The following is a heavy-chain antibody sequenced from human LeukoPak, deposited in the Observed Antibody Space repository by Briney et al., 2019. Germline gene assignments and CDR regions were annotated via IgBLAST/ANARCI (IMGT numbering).Heavy chain of an antibody. CDR3: ARDREEGYFDY. CDR2: VYYSGSA. CDR1: GDSIRSYY. J-gene: IGHJ4*02. V-gene: IGHV4-59*01. Sequence: SETLSLTCTVSGDSIRSYYWSWIRQPPGKGLEWIAYVYYSGSANYNPSLESRVIVSVDTSKNQFSLKLSSVTAADTAVYYCARDREEGYFDYWGQGTLVTVSS. D-gene: IGHD1-26*01.